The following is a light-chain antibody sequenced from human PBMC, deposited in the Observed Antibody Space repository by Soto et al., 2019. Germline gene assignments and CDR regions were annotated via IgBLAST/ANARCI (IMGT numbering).Light chain of an antibody. CDR2: GAS. CDR3: QQYGSSPPGLT. V-gene: IGKV3-20*01. J-gene: IGKJ4*01. Sequence: EIVLTQSPGTLSLSPGERATLSCRASQSVSSSYLAWYQQKPGQAPRLLIYGASSRATGIPGRFSGSGSGTAFTLTISRLEPEYFAVYYCQQYGSSPPGLTFGGGTKVELK. CDR1: QSVSSSY.